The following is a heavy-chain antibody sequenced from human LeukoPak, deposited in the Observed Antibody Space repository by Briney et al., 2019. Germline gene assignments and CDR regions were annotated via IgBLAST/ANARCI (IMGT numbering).Heavy chain of an antibody. J-gene: IGHJ4*02. Sequence: PGGCLRLSCAASAVTFSEDSRSWGRPAPGGGGEWVANIKEDGSDINYVDSVKGPITISRDNAKNSLYLQMNSLRVDDTAVYYCARDRGYFTFDYWGEGTMVTVSS. CDR3: ARDRGYFTFDY. D-gene: IGHD3-10*01. CDR2: IKEDGSDI. CDR1: AVTFSEDS. V-gene: IGHV3-7*01.